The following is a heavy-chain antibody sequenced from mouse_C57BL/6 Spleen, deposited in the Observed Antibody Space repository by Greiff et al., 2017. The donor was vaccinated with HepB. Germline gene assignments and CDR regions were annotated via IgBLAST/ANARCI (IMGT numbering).Heavy chain of an antibody. D-gene: IGHD1-1*01. CDR2: IDPETGGT. CDR1: GYTFTDYE. J-gene: IGHJ2*01. V-gene: IGHV1-15*01. Sequence: VKLVESGAELVRPGASVTLSCKASGYTFTDYEMHWVKQTPVHGLEWIGAIDPETGGTAYNQKFKGKAILTADKSSSTAYMELRSLTSEDSAVYYCTRKYYYGNYYWGQGTTLTVSS. CDR3: TRKYYYGNYY.